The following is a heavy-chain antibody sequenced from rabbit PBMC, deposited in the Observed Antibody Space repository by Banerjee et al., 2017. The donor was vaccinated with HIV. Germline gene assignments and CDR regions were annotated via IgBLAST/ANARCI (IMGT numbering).Heavy chain of an antibody. CDR1: GVSFSFNNY. CDR2: NDVGSRDFT. V-gene: IGHV1S45*01. J-gene: IGHJ6*01. D-gene: IGHD8-1*01. Sequence: QEKLVESGGGLVQPEGSLTLTCTASGVSFSFNNYMCWVRQAPGKGLEWIGCNDVGSRDFTYFAAWAKGRFTISKASSTSVTLQMTSLTAADTATYFCARDAATSFSSYGMDLWGPGTLVTVS. CDR3: ARDAATSFSSYGMDL.